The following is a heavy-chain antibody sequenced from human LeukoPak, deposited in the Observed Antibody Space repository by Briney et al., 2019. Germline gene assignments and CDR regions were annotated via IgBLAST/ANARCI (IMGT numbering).Heavy chain of an antibody. D-gene: IGHD4-11*01. V-gene: IGHV3-33*06. CDR2: IWSDGTEK. CDR3: AKDAQRGFDYSNSLEY. Sequence: PGRSLRLSCTASGFTYSHYGMHWVRQAPGKGPEWVAVIWSDGTEKYYADAVKGRFTISRDDSRNTLYLQMNSLRGEDTAVYYCAKDAQRGFDYSNSLEYWGQGTLVTVSS. CDR1: GFTYSHYG. J-gene: IGHJ4*02.